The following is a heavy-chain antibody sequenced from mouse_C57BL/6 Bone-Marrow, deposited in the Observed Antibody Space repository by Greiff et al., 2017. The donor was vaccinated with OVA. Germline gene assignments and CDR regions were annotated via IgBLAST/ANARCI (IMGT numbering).Heavy chain of an antibody. V-gene: IGHV1-9*01. CDR2: ILPGSGST. CDR1: GYTFTGYW. D-gene: IGHD1-1*01. Sequence: QVQLKQSGAELMKPGASVKLSCKATGYTFTGYWIEWVKQRPGHGLEWIGEILPGSGSTNSNEKFKGKATFTADTYSNTAYMQLSSLTTEDSAIYYCAREGTTVVDYFDYWGKGTTLTVSS. CDR3: AREGTTVVDYFDY. J-gene: IGHJ2*01.